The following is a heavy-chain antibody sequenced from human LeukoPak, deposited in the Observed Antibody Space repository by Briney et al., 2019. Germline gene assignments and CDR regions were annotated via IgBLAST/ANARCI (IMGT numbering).Heavy chain of an antibody. CDR3: ARDRPVYGDYNGFFDY. D-gene: IGHD4-17*01. Sequence: SVKVSCKASGGTFSSYAISWVRQAPGQGLEWMGRIIPIFGTANYAQKFQGRVTITADESTSTAYMELSSLRSEDTAVYYCARDRPVYGDYNGFFDYWGQGTLVTVSS. CDR2: IIPIFGTA. CDR1: GGTFSSYA. V-gene: IGHV1-69*13. J-gene: IGHJ4*02.